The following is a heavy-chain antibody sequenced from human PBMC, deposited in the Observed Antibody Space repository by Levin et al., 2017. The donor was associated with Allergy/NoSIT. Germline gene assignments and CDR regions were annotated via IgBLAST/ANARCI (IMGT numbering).Heavy chain of an antibody. D-gene: IGHD1-1*01. J-gene: IGHJ4*02. CDR2: ISSSGSTI. CDR1: GFTFSSYE. CDR3: AGGGWSGTTLAHFDY. Sequence: GGSLRLSCAASGFTFSSYEMNWVRQAPGKGLEWVSYISSSGSTIYYADSVKGRFTISRDNAKNSLYLQMNSLRAEDTAVYYCAGGGWSGTTLAHFDYWGQGTLVTVSS. V-gene: IGHV3-48*03.